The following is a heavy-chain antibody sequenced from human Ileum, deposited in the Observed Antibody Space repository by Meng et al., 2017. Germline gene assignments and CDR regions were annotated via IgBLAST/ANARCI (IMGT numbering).Heavy chain of an antibody. Sequence: QVQLQESGPRLVKPSQTLSLTCTVSGGPLGSGDYYWSGVRQSPGKGPEWIGSIYSNGNTYSNPSLRGRLMISIDTSKNQFSLQLNSVTPDDTAVDYCAGKDWGEGLDFWDQGTLVTVSS. CDR2: IYSNGNT. J-gene: IGHJ4*02. CDR3: AGKDWGEGLDF. V-gene: IGHV4-30-4*01. CDR1: GGPLGSGDYY. D-gene: IGHD7-27*01.